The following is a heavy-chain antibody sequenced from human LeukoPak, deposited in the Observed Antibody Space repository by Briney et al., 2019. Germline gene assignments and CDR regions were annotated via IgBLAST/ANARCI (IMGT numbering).Heavy chain of an antibody. V-gene: IGHV1-2*02. CDR1: GYTFTGYY. J-gene: IGHJ4*02. D-gene: IGHD1-26*01. CDR2: INPNSGGT. Sequence: ASVKVSCKASGYTFTGYYLHWVRQAPGQGLEWMGWINPNSGGTNYAQKFQGRVTMTRDTSISTAYMELSRLRSDDTAVYYCATAVRSGSYSKYYFDYWGQGTLVTVSS. CDR3: ATAVRSGSYSKYYFDY.